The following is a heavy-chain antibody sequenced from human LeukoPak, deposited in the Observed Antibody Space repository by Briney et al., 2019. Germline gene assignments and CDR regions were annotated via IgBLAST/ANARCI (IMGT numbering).Heavy chain of an antibody. CDR1: GYTFTSYD. Sequence: ASVKVSCKASGYTFTSYDINWVRQATGQGLEWMGWMNPNSGNTGYAQKFQGRVTITRNTSISTAYMELSSLRSEDAAVYYCARGRGFDYGGQDSDYWGQGTLVTVSS. CDR2: MNPNSGNT. V-gene: IGHV1-8*03. D-gene: IGHD4-23*01. CDR3: ARGRGFDYGGQDSDY. J-gene: IGHJ4*02.